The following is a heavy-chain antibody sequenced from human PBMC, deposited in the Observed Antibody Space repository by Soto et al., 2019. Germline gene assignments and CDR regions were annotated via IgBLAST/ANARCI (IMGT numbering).Heavy chain of an antibody. CDR2: IYYSGGT. CDR1: GGSITNYY. D-gene: IGHD6-19*01. V-gene: IGHV4-59*12. CDR3: ASLITSVAGFDY. J-gene: IGHJ4*02. Sequence: SETLSLTCTVSGGSITNYYWSWIRQPPGKGLEWIGDIYYSGGTNYNPSLKSRITISVDTSKNQFSLKLSSVTAADTAVYYCASLITSVAGFDYWGQGTLVTVSS.